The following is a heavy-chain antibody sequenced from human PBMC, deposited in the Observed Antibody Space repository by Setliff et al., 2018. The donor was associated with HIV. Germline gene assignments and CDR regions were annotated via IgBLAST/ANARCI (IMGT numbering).Heavy chain of an antibody. V-gene: IGHV1-69*13. J-gene: IGHJ4*02. CDR3: ARGGVYYYDSSGWSKDY. Sequence: ASVKVSCKASGGTFTDYGISWVRQAPGQGLDWMGGIIPVFGTTNYAQKFQGRVTITADESTSTAYMELSSLRSEDTAVYYCARGGVYYYDSSGWSKDYWGQGTLVTVSS. CDR1: GGTFTDYG. D-gene: IGHD3-22*01. CDR2: IIPVFGTT.